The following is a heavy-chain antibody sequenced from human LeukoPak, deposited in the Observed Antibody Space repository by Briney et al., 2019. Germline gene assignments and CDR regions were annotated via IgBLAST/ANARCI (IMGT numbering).Heavy chain of an antibody. Sequence: SGPTLVKPTQTLTLRCSFSGFSPSAPKVSVGWIRQPPGKALEWLALIYGDDEKHYSPSLKTRLSVTKDTSKNQVVLTMTNMDVVDTATYYCARRGGGTTMSFNSWGPGTLVTASS. J-gene: IGHJ4*02. CDR2: IYGDDEK. CDR1: GFSPSAPKVS. V-gene: IGHV2-5*02. CDR3: ARRGGGTTMSFNS. D-gene: IGHD4-11*01.